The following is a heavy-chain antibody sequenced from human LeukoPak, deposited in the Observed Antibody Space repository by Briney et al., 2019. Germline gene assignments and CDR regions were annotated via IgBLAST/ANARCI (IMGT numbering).Heavy chain of an antibody. D-gene: IGHD3-10*01. CDR1: GGSLTSYY. CDR2: IYDSGST. V-gene: IGHV4-39*01. Sequence: SETLSLTCTVSGGSLTSYYWGWIRQPPGKGLEWIGSIYDSGSTYYNPSLKSRVTISVDTSKNQFSLKLNSVTAADTAVYYCARHYGPWGQGTLVTVSS. CDR3: ARHYGP. J-gene: IGHJ5*02.